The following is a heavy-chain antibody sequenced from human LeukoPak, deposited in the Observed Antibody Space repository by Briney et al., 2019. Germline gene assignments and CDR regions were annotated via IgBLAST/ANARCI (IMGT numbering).Heavy chain of an antibody. CDR2: FSSNGGSS. CDR3: ARDHEGDGGRPTWFDP. CDR1: GFSFSSYA. Sequence: GGSLRISCAASGFSFSSYAMHWVRQSPGKGLENVSAFSSNGGSSYYANSVKGRFTISRDNSKNTLYLQMGSLRAEDMAVYYRARDHEGDGGRPTWFDPWGQGTLVTVSS. V-gene: IGHV3-64*01. D-gene: IGHD4-23*01. J-gene: IGHJ5*02.